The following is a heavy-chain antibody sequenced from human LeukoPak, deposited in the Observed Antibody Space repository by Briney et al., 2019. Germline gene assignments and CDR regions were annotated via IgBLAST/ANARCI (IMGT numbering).Heavy chain of an antibody. CDR3: ARDGHYYYMDV. CDR2: IYYSGST. V-gene: IGHV4-59*01. Sequence: SETLCLTCTVSGGSISSYYWSWIRQPPGKGLEWIGYIYYSGSTNYNPSLKSRVTISVDTSKNQFSLKLSSVTAADTAVYYCARDGHYYYMDVWGKGSTVTLSS. CDR1: GGSISSYY. J-gene: IGHJ6*03.